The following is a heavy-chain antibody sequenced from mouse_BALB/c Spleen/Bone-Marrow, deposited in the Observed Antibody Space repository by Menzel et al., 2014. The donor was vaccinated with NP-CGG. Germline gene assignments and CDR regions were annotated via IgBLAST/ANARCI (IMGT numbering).Heavy chain of an antibody. CDR2: IYPGDGDT. D-gene: IGHD2-1*01. Sequence: QVHVKQSGAELARPGASLKLSCKASGYTFTSYWMQWVKQRPGQGLQWIGAIYPGDGDTRYTQKFRGKATLTADKSSNTAYMQLSSLTSEDSAVYFCASPYGNYDAMDYWGQGTSVTVSS. CDR1: GYTFTSYW. CDR3: ASPYGNYDAMDY. V-gene: IGHV1-87*01. J-gene: IGHJ4*01.